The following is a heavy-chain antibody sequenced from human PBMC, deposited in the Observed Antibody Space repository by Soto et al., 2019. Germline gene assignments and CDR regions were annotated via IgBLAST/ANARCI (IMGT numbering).Heavy chain of an antibody. CDR3: ASEADYGYYMNWFDP. V-gene: IGHV3-33*01. D-gene: IGHD4-17*01. Sequence: QVQLVESGGGVVQPGRSLRLSCAASGFTFSSYGMHWVRQAPGKGLEWVAVIWYDGSNKYYADSVKGRFTISRDNSKNTLYLQMNSLRAEDTAVYYCASEADYGYYMNWFDPWGQGTLVTVSS. J-gene: IGHJ5*02. CDR2: IWYDGSNK. CDR1: GFTFSSYG.